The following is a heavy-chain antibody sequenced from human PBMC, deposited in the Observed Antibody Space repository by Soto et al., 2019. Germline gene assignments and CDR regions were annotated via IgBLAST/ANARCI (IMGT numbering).Heavy chain of an antibody. V-gene: IGHV3-30-3*01. Sequence: QVQLVESGGGVVQPGRSLRLSCAASGFTFSSYAMHWVRQAPGKGLEWVAVISYDGSNKYYADSVKGRFTISRDNSKNTLHLQMNSLRAEDTAVYYCARSSNYGDYDEDYYYYYGMDVWGQGTTVTVSS. D-gene: IGHD4-17*01. CDR3: ARSSNYGDYDEDYYYYYGMDV. CDR1: GFTFSSYA. J-gene: IGHJ6*02. CDR2: ISYDGSNK.